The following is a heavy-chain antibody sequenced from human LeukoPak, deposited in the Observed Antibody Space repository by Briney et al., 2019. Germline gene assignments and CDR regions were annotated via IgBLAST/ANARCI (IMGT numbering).Heavy chain of an antibody. CDR3: ARLVVGAIDAFDI. CDR2: IYYSGAT. Sequence: PSETLSLTCTVSGGSISSSSYYWGWIRQPPGKGLEWIGSIYYSGATYYNPSFKSRVTISVDTSKNQFSLKLGSVTAADTAVYYCARLVVGAIDAFDIWGQGTMVTVSS. CDR1: GGSISSSSYY. J-gene: IGHJ3*02. V-gene: IGHV4-39*07. D-gene: IGHD1-26*01.